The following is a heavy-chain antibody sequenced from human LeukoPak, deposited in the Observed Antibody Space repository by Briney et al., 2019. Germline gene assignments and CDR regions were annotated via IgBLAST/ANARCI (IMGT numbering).Heavy chain of an antibody. CDR1: GFTFNSYA. CDR2: ISGNGKST. V-gene: IGHV3-23*01. J-gene: IGHJ5*02. CDR3: AKDQLAYCGGDCCSAP. D-gene: IGHD2-21*02. Sequence: GGSLRLSCAASGFTFNSYAMSWVRQAPGKGLEWVSAISGNGKSTYYADSVKGRFTISRDNSKNTLYLQMNSLRAEDTAVYYCAKDQLAYCGGDCCSAPWGQRTLVTVSS.